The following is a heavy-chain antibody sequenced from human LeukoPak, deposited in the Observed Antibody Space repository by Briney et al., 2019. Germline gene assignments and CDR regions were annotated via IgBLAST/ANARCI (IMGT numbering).Heavy chain of an antibody. CDR1: GYRFTSHW. J-gene: IGHJ5*02. CDR3: ARQGYGGNWFDP. Sequence: GESLKISCKGSGYRFTSHWISWVRQMPGKGLEWMGRIDPGDSYTNYDPSFQGRVTISVDKSISTAYLQWTSLKASDTAMYYCARQGYGGNWFDPWGQGTLVTVSS. V-gene: IGHV5-10-1*01. CDR2: IDPGDSYT. D-gene: IGHD5-18*01.